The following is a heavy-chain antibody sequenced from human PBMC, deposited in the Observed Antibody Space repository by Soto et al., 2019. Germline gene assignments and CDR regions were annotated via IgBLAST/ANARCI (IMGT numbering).Heavy chain of an antibody. V-gene: IGHV4-34*01. J-gene: IGHJ2*01. CDR1: GGSFSGYY. Sequence: QVQLQQWGAGPLRPLETLSLTCGVSGGSFSGYYWAWIRQSPGKGLEWIGEINNRGSINYNPSLKSLVSISVGTSKKHYSLYLRSVTAADTAVYYCARESHDILTGPPWVWYFDLWGRGTLVTVSS. D-gene: IGHD3-9*01. CDR2: INNRGSI. CDR3: ARESHDILTGPPWVWYFDL.